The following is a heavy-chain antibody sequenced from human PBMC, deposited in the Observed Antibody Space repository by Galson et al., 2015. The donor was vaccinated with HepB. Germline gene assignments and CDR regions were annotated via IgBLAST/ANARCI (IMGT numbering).Heavy chain of an antibody. CDR1: GFTFSSYS. Sequence: SLRLSCAASGFTFSSYSMNWVRQAPGKGLEWVSSISSSSSYIYYADSVKGRFTISRDNAKNSLYLQMNSLRAEDTAVYYCARDPNWMGRYFDWSDPYYFDYWGQGTLVTVSS. CDR3: ARDPNWMGRYFDWSDPYYFDY. D-gene: IGHD3-9*01. J-gene: IGHJ4*02. CDR2: ISSSSSYI. V-gene: IGHV3-21*01.